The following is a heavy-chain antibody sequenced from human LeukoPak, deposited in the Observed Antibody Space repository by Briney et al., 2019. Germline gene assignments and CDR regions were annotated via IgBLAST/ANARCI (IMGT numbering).Heavy chain of an antibody. CDR3: ARLYYYDSSGPPL. CDR1: GGSTSSSSYY. CDR2: IYYTGRT. Sequence: PSETLSLTCTVSGGSTSSSSYYWGWIRQPPGKGLEWIGNIYYTGRTYYNPSLKSRVTISVDTSKNQFSLELSSVSAADTAVYYCARLYYYDSSGPPLWGQGTLVTVSS. V-gene: IGHV4-39*01. J-gene: IGHJ4*02. D-gene: IGHD3-22*01.